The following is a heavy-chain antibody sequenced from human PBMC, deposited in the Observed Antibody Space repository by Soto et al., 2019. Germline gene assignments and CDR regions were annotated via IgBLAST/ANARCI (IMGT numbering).Heavy chain of an antibody. CDR3: SKGGSVTFRAHAGRDNWFAP. D-gene: IGHD3-10*01. CDR1: GFTFDDFA. J-gene: IGHJ5*02. Sequence: DVQLVESGGGLVQPGRSLRLSCAASGFTFDDFAMHWVRQAPGKGLEWVSGITWNGGSVAYADSVKGRFTISRDNAKNYLHLQMNSLRPHDTAFYYCSKGGSVTFRAHAGRDNWFAPWGQGTLVTVSS. V-gene: IGHV3-9*01. CDR2: ITWNGGSV.